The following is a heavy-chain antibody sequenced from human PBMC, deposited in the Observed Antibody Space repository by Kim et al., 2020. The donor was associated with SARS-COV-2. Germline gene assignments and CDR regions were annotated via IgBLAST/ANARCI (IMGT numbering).Heavy chain of an antibody. CDR3: AMIVVVIDAFDI. J-gene: IGHJ3*02. CDR2: ISGSGGST. Sequence: GGSLRLSCAASGFTFSSYAMSWVRQAPGKGLEWVSAISGSGGSTYYADSVKGRFTISRDNSKNTLYLQMNSLRAEDTAVYYCAMIVVVIDAFDIWGQGTMVTVSS. V-gene: IGHV3-23*01. CDR1: GFTFSSYA. D-gene: IGHD3-22*01.